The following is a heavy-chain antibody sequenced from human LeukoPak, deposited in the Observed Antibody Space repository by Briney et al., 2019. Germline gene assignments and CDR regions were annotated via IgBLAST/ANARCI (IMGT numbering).Heavy chain of an antibody. CDR1: GGSISSYY. CDR2: IYYSGST. Sequence: SETLSLTCTVSGGSISSYYWSWIRQPPGKGLEWIGYIYYSGSTNYNPSLKSRVTISVDTSKNQFSLKLSSVTAADTAVYYCARGRRRGYSSSWYGGNNWFDPWGQGTLVTVSS. V-gene: IGHV4-59*12. CDR3: ARGRRRGYSSSWYGGNNWFDP. D-gene: IGHD6-13*01. J-gene: IGHJ5*02.